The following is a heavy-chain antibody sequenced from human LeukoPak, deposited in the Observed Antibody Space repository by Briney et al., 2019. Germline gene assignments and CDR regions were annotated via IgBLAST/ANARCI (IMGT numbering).Heavy chain of an antibody. CDR1: GGSISSGGYY. J-gene: IGHJ4*02. V-gene: IGHV4-31*03. CDR3: ARASPGYDILTVYPVIDY. Sequence: SETLSLTCTVSGGSISSGGYYWSWIRQHPGKGLEWIGYIYYSGSTYYNPSLKSRFTISVDTSKNQFSLKLSSVTAADTAVYYCARASPGYDILTVYPVIDYWGQGTLVTVSS. D-gene: IGHD3-9*01. CDR2: IYYSGST.